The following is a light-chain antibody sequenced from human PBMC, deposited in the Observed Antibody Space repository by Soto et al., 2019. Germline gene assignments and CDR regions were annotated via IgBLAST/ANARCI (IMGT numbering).Light chain of an antibody. CDR3: QQYNNWPRGT. CDR2: GAS. J-gene: IGKJ1*01. Sequence: IVMTQSPASLSVSPGDGATLSCRASQSVSNNLAWYQQKPGQAPRLLIYGASTRATGIPARFSGSGSGTDFTLTISSLQSEEFAVYYCQQYNNWPRGTVGQGTKVEIK. V-gene: IGKV3-15*01. CDR1: QSVSNN.